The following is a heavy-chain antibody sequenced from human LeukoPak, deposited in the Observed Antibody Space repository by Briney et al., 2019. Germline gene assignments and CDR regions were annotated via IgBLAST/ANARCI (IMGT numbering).Heavy chain of an antibody. CDR2: IYHSGTT. CDR3: ARHPGEAGNFDY. Sequence: SETLSLTCTVSGYSISSTTYYWGWIRQPPGKGLEWIGSIYHSGTTYYNPSLKSRVIISADTSRNQFSLKLSSVTAADTAIYYCARHPGEAGNFDYWGQGTLVTVSS. CDR1: GYSISSTTYY. J-gene: IGHJ4*02. V-gene: IGHV4-39*07. D-gene: IGHD3-10*01.